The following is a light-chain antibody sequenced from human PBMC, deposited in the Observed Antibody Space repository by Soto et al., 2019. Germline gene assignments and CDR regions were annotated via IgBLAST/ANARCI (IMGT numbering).Light chain of an antibody. Sequence: DIQITQSPSSLSASLGDRVTITCRANQNISTYLNWYQQKMGKAPRLLIFAASNLQSGVPPRFSGSGSGTDFTLTISSLQPEDFATFYCQQSYSTLYTFGQGTKVDIK. CDR3: QQSYSTLYT. J-gene: IGKJ2*01. CDR1: QNISTY. CDR2: AAS. V-gene: IGKV1-39*01.